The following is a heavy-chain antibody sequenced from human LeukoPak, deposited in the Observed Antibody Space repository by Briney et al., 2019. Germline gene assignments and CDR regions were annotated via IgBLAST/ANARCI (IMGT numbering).Heavy chain of an antibody. V-gene: IGHV3-30*18. D-gene: IGHD6-13*01. J-gene: IGHJ4*02. CDR1: GFPFSSYG. CDR2: ISYDGSNK. Sequence: GGSLRLSCAASGFPFSSYGMHWVRQAPGKGLEWVAVISYDGSNKYYAASVKGRFTISRDNSKNTLYLQMNSLRAEDTAVYYCAKAYGQQLVPGYWGQGTLVTVSS. CDR3: AKAYGQQLVPGY.